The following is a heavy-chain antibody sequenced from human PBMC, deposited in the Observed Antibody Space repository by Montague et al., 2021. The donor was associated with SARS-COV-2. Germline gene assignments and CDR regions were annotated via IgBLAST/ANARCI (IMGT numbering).Heavy chain of an antibody. V-gene: IGHV3-21*01. J-gene: IGHJ6*02. CDR1: GFTFSSYS. Sequence: SLRLSCAASGFTFSSYSMNWVRQAPRKGLEWVSSISSSSSYIYYADSVKGRFTISRDNAKNSLYLQMNSLRAEDTAVYYCARDPLDYGLWSSGSYYNAYCYYYGMDVWGQGTTVTVSS. CDR2: ISSSSSYI. CDR3: ARDPLDYGLWSSGSYYNAYCYYYGMDV. D-gene: IGHD3-10*01.